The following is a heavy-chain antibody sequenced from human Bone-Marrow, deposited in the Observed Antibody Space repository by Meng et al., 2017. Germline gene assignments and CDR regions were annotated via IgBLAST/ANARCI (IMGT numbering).Heavy chain of an antibody. J-gene: IGHJ2*01. CDR3: ASLYGDSSVWYLDL. V-gene: IGHV4-31*03. CDR1: GGSISSGNHY. CDR2: IYYSGST. Sequence: QGQLQESGPGLVKPSQTLSLTCTVSGGSISSGNHYWSWIRQHPGKGLEYIGYIYYSGSTYYNPSLKSRVIISVDTSKNQFSLRLNSVTAADTAVYYCASLYGDSSVWYLDLWGRGTLVTVS. D-gene: IGHD4-17*01.